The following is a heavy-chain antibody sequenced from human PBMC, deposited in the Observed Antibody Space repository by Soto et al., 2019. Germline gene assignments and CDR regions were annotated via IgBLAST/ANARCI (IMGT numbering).Heavy chain of an antibody. V-gene: IGHV4-4*07. J-gene: IGHJ5*02. Sequence: QVQLQESRPGLVKPSETLFLNCTVTGGTISGYYWTWIRQSAGGGLEWIGRIYSSGSTNYNPSLQIRATISLDTSMNPFSLRISSLTAADTAVYYWAMGQRFSAWFDTSGQGTLGAVST. CDR1: GGTISGYY. D-gene: IGHD3-3*01. CDR2: IYSSGST. CDR3: AMGQRFSAWFDT.